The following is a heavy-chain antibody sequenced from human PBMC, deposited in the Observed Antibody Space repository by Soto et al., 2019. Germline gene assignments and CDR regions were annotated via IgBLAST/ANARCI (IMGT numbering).Heavy chain of an antibody. CDR3: ARAGNEYGVDV. D-gene: IGHD3-10*01. Sequence: QVQLQESGPGLVKPSETLSLTCTVSGGSISSYHWSWIRQSAEKGLEWIGRFYTSGNAIYNPSLNSRLSMSADTSKNQLSLTLTSVTAADTGVYYCARAGNEYGVDVWGQGTTVIVSS. CDR2: FYTSGNA. J-gene: IGHJ6*02. CDR1: GGSISSYH. V-gene: IGHV4-4*07.